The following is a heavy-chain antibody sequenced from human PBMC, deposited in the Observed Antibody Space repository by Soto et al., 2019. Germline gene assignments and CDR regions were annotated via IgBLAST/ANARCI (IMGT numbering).Heavy chain of an antibody. J-gene: IGHJ4*02. CDR1: GFTFSNNA. CDR3: ARDIFLPPTPFQY. CDR2: ISGTGYCT. D-gene: IGHD2-15*01. Sequence: EVQLLESGGGLAQPGGSLRLSCAASGFTFSNNAMNWVRQAPGKGLERVSGISGTGYCTYYADSVKGRLTISRDSSNNTLYLQMNSLRGEDTAIYYCARDIFLPPTPFQYWGQGILVTVSP. V-gene: IGHV3-23*01.